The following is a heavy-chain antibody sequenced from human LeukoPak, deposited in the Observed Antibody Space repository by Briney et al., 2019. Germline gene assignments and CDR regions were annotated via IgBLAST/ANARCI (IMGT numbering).Heavy chain of an antibody. CDR3: ATDLSYTSSWSDY. CDR1: GFTFSAYG. J-gene: IGHJ4*02. CDR2: ISGSAAAP. Sequence: GGTLRLSCAASGFTFSAYGMTWVRQAPGKGLEWVSAISGSAAAPFYADSVKGRFTISRDNAKNSLYLQMNSLRAEDTAVYYCATDLSYTSSWSDYWGQGTLVTVSS. V-gene: IGHV3-23*01. D-gene: IGHD6-13*01.